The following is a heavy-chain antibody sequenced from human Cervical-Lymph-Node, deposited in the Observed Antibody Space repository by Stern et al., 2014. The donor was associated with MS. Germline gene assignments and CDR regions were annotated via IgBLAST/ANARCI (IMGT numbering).Heavy chain of an antibody. V-gene: IGHV3-33*01. CDR2: LWYDGSTE. D-gene: IGHD3-16*01. Sequence: VQLVESGGGVVQPGRSLRLSCAASSFSDYGMHWVRQAPGKGLECVALLWYDGSTEYYADSVKGRFAISRDSSKSTLYLQMNSLRVEDTAVYFCASHRGGGFYLDYWGQGTLVTVSS. J-gene: IGHJ4*02. CDR3: ASHRGGGFYLDY. CDR1: SFSDYG.